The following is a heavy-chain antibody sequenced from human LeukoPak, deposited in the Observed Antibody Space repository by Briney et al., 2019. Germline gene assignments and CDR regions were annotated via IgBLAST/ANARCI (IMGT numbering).Heavy chain of an antibody. CDR1: GFTFSSYS. V-gene: IGHV3-21*01. CDR3: ARRGKYYYGSGSPPGFDY. J-gene: IGHJ4*02. D-gene: IGHD3-10*01. Sequence: PGGSLRLSCAASGFTFSSYSMNWVRQAPGKGLEWVSSISSSSSYIYYADSVKGRFTISRDNAKNSLYLQMNSLRAEDTAVYYCARRGKYYYGSGSPPGFDYWGQGTLVTVSS. CDR2: ISSSSSYI.